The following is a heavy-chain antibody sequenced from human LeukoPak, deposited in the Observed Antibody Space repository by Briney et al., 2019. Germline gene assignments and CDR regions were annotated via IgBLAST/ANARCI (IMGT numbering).Heavy chain of an antibody. CDR3: AKERGSWPLNWFDP. J-gene: IGHJ5*02. V-gene: IGHV3-23*01. CDR2: VSGGGDRT. Sequence: PGGSLRLSCAASGFTFSTYAMSWVRQAPGKGLEWVSAVSGGGDRTYYADSVKGRFTISRDNSKNTLYLQMNSLRADDTAVYYCAKERGSWPLNWFDPWGQGTLDTVSS. D-gene: IGHD2-15*01. CDR1: GFTFSTYA.